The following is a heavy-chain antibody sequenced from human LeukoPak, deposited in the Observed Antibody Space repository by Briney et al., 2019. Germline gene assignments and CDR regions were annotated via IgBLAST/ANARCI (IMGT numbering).Heavy chain of an antibody. V-gene: IGHV4-59*08. CDR1: GGSISGNF. J-gene: IGHJ5*02. CDR3: ARIRAAAGTDWFDP. Sequence: PSETLSLTCTVSGGSISGNFWSWIRQPPGKGLEWIGYIFYSGSTNYNPSLKSRVTISVDTSKNQFSLKLSSVTAADTAVYYCARIRAAAGTDWFDPWGQGTLVTVSS. CDR2: IFYSGST. D-gene: IGHD6-13*01.